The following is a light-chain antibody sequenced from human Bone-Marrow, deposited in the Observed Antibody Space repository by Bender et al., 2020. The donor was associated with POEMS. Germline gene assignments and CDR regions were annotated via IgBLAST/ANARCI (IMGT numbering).Light chain of an antibody. CDR1: ALSRHN. V-gene: IGLV3-25*03. Sequence: SSDLTQPPSVSVSLGQTARITCYGDALSRHNCYWYQQKTGRAPVLVIYRDSERPSVIPGRFSGSRTGTRVTLTISGVQAEDEADYYCQSSDNSGTSVVFGGGTRLTVL. CDR3: QSSDNSGTSVV. J-gene: IGLJ2*01. CDR2: RDS.